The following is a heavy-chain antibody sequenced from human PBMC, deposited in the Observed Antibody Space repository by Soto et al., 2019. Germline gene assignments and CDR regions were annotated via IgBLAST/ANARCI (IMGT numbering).Heavy chain of an antibody. D-gene: IGHD3-22*01. CDR2: ISYDGSNK. Sequence: QVQLVESGGGVVQPGRSLRLSCAASGFTFSSYAMHWVRQAPGKGLEWVAVISYDGSNKYYADSVKGRFTISRDNSKNTLYLQMNSLRAEDTAVYYCARLTYYYDSSGNMDFDYWGQGTLVTVSS. CDR3: ARLTYYYDSSGNMDFDY. J-gene: IGHJ4*02. CDR1: GFTFSSYA. V-gene: IGHV3-30-3*01.